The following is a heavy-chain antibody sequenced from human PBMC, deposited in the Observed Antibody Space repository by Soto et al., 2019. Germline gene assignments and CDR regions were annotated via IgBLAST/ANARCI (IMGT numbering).Heavy chain of an antibody. Sequence: QVQLQQWGAGLLKPSETLSLTCAVYGGSFSGYYWSWIRQPPGKGLEWIGEINHSGSTNYNPSLKSRVTIAVDKSTTQFSLKLSSVTAADTAVYYCARGLDVKGTLDAFDIWGQGTMVTVCS. CDR3: ARGLDVKGTLDAFDI. D-gene: IGHD1-1*01. V-gene: IGHV4-34*01. CDR2: INHSGST. CDR1: GGSFSGYY. J-gene: IGHJ3*02.